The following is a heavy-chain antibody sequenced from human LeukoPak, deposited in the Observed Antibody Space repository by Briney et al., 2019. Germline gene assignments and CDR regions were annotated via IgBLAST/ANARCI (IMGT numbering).Heavy chain of an antibody. D-gene: IGHD3-10*01. J-gene: IGHJ6*03. CDR3: ARQRQTYYYGSGSYYMDV. CDR1: GGSISSYY. V-gene: IGHV4-4*07. Sequence: SETLSLTCTVSGGSISSYYWSWIRQPAGKGLEWIGRIYISGSTNYNPSLKSRVTISVDTSKNQFSLKLSSVTAADTAVYYCARQRQTYYYGSGSYYMDVWGKGTTVTISS. CDR2: IYISGST.